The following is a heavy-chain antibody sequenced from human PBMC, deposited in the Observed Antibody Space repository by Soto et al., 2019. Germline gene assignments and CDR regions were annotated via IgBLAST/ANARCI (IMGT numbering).Heavy chain of an antibody. V-gene: IGHV1-46*01. D-gene: IGHD2-15*01. Sequence: QVQLVQSGAEVKKPGASVKVSCKASGYTFTSYYMHWVRQAPGQGLEWMGIINPSGGSTSYAQQFQGRVTMTRDTSTSTVYMELSSLRSEDTAVYYCARDRVVVVAATLPLDYWGQGTLVTVSS. CDR3: ARDRVVVVAATLPLDY. CDR2: INPSGGST. CDR1: GYTFTSYY. J-gene: IGHJ4*02.